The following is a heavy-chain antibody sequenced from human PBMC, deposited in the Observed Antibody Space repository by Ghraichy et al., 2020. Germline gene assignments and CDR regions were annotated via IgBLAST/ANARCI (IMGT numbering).Heavy chain of an antibody. D-gene: IGHD1-26*01. CDR2: ISSSGTTI. V-gene: IGHV3-48*03. J-gene: IGHJ4*02. Sequence: LSLTCAASGFTFSSYEMNWVRQAPGKGLEWVSYISSSGTTIYYADSVKGRFTISRDNAKNSLYLQMNSLRAEDTAVYYCARMEVGAHFDYWGQGTLVTVSS. CDR1: GFTFSSYE. CDR3: ARMEVGAHFDY.